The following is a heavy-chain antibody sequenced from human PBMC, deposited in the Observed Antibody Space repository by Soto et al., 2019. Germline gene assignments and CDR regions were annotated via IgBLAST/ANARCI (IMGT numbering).Heavy chain of an antibody. D-gene: IGHD2-15*01. V-gene: IGHV3-11*01. Sequence: PGGSLRLSCAASGFTFSDYYMSWIRRAPGKGLEWVSYISSSGSTIYYADSVKGRFTISRDNAKNSLYLQMNSLRAEDTAVYYCARVTRTCSGGSCYSMADAFDIWGQGTMVTVSS. CDR3: ARVTRTCSGGSCYSMADAFDI. CDR2: ISSSGSTI. J-gene: IGHJ3*02. CDR1: GFTFSDYY.